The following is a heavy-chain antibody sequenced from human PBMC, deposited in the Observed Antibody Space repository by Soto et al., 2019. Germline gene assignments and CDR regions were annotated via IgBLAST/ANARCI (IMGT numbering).Heavy chain of an antibody. J-gene: IGHJ3*02. CDR2: IGSTGSVT. Sequence: EVQLVESGGGLVQPGGSLRLCCAVSGFTFSGYSFNWVRQAPGRGLEWVSFIGSTGSVTHYADSVMGRFTISRDNARNSLYLQMDSLRADDTAVYRCARARPTLGPAYGLDIWAQGTVVTVSS. V-gene: IGHV3-48*04. CDR3: ARARPTLGPAYGLDI. D-gene: IGHD4-17*01. CDR1: GFTFSGYS.